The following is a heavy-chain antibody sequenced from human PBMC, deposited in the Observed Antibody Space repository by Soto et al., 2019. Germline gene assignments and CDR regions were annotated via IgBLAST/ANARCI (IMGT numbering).Heavy chain of an antibody. J-gene: IGHJ3*02. Sequence: QVQLVESGGGVVQPGRSLRLSCAASGFTFSSYGMHWVRQAPGKGLEWVAVISYDGSNKYYADSVKGRFTISRDNSKNTLYLQMNSLRAEDTAVYYCAKLMILGVVSQDDAFDIWGQGTMVTVSS. V-gene: IGHV3-30*18. D-gene: IGHD3-3*01. CDR1: GFTFSSYG. CDR2: ISYDGSNK. CDR3: AKLMILGVVSQDDAFDI.